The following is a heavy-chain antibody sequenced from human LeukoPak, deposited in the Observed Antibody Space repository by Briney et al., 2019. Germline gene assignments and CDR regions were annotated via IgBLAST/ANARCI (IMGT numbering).Heavy chain of an antibody. J-gene: IGHJ4*02. V-gene: IGHV3-33*08. Sequence: PGGSLRLSCAASGFTFHNYAIHWVRQAPGKGLEWVAVIWYDGSIKYYADSVKGRFTISRDNFKDTLYLQMNSLRVEDTAVYYCARAVGPFDYWGQGTLVTVSS. CDR2: IWYDGSIK. CDR3: ARAVGPFDY. CDR1: GFTFHNYA. D-gene: IGHD3-16*01.